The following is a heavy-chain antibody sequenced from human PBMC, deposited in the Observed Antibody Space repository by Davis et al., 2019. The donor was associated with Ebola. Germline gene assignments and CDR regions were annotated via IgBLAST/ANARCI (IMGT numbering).Heavy chain of an antibody. CDR3: APIPTDPSFGY. V-gene: IGHV3-9*01. CDR1: GFTFDDYA. Sequence: PGGSLRLSCAASGFTFDDYAMHWVRQAPGKGLEWVSGISWNSGSIGYADSVKGRFTISRDNAKNSLYLQMNSLRAEDTALYYCAPIPTDPSFGYWGQGTLVTVSS. D-gene: IGHD2-21*01. J-gene: IGHJ4*02. CDR2: ISWNSGSI.